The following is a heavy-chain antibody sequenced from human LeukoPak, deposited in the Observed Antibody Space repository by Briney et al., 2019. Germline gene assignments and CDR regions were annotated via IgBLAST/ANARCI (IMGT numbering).Heavy chain of an antibody. D-gene: IGHD2-15*01. CDR3: ARVGCSGGSCSGYAEENAFDI. V-gene: IGHV4-38-2*02. J-gene: IGHJ3*02. Sequence: SETLSLTCTVSGYSISSGYYWGWIRQPPGKGLEWIGSIYHSGSTYYNPSLKSRVTISVDTSKNQFSLKLSSVTAADTAVYYCARVGCSGGSCSGYAEENAFDIWGQGTMVTVSS. CDR1: GYSISSGYY. CDR2: IYHSGST.